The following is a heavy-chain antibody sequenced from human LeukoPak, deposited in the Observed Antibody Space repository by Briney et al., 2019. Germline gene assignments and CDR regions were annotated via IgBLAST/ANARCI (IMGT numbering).Heavy chain of an antibody. CDR1: GGSFIGYY. Sequence: PSETLSLTCAVYGGSFIGYYWSWIRQPPGKGLEWIGEINHSGSTNYNPSLKSRVTISVDTSKNQFSLKLSSVTAADTAVYYCALRPLAGAAAGTSYFDYWGQGTLVTVSS. J-gene: IGHJ4*02. CDR3: ALRPLAGAAAGTSYFDY. V-gene: IGHV4-34*01. CDR2: INHSGST. D-gene: IGHD6-13*01.